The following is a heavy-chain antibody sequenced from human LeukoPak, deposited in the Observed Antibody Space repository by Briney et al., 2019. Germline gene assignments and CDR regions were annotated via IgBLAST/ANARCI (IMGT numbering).Heavy chain of an antibody. CDR3: AGGRLLWFGELFSDAFDI. D-gene: IGHD3-10*01. CDR1: GYTFTRYD. Sequence: GASVKVSCKASGYTFTRYDINWVRQATGQGLEWMGWMNPNSGNTGYAQKFQGRVTMTRNTSISTAYMELSSLRSEDTAVYYCAGGRLLWFGELFSDAFDIWGQGAMVTVSS. J-gene: IGHJ3*02. CDR2: MNPNSGNT. V-gene: IGHV1-8*01.